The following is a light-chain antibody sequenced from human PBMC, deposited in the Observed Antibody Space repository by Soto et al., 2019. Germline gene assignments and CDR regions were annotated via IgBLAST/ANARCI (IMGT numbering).Light chain of an antibody. J-gene: IGKJ1*01. Sequence: DIEMTQSPSSLSASVGDGVTITCRASQSISNYLNSYHQKPGEAAKLLIYAASSLQSGCPSTFSGSRSGTDFTLTISSLQPEDFANYYRQQSYSTPRTFGQGTKVDI. CDR3: QQSYSTPRT. V-gene: IGKV1-39*01. CDR1: QSISNY. CDR2: AAS.